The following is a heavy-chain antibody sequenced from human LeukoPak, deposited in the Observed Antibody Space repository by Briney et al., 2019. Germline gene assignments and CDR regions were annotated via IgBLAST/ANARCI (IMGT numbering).Heavy chain of an antibody. CDR3: ARDVP. CDR1: GFAFRSSG. Sequence: GGSLRFSCAALGFAFRSSGMSWVAQAREKVLEWVSSIKGDESEIYYVDSVKGRFTICRDNTKNSLYLQKNNLIAEDTAVFYCARDVPWGQGTLVTVSS. J-gene: IGHJ5*02. V-gene: IGHV3-7*04. CDR2: IKGDESEI.